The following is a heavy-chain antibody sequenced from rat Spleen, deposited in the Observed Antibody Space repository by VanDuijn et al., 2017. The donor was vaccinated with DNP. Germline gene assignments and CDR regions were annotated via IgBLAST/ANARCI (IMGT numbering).Heavy chain of an antibody. CDR3: STHSFTSGITTAFGS. J-gene: IGHJ3*01. CDR2: IIYDGTRT. Sequence: EVQLVESGGTLVQPGRSLKLSCAASIFTFSDYNMAWVRQAPKKGLEWVATIIYDGTRTYYRDSVKGRFTISRDKAENTLFLQMDSLRSEDTATYYCSTHSFTSGITTAFGSWGQGTLVTVSS. D-gene: IGHD1-11*01. CDR1: IFTFSDYN. V-gene: IGHV5S10*01.